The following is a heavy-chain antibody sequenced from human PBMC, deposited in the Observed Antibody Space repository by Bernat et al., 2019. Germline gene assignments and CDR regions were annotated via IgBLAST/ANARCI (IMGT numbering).Heavy chain of an antibody. V-gene: IGHV4-61*02. D-gene: IGHD3-22*01. J-gene: IGHJ3*02. CDR3: ARDRAMYCYDSSGYSNDAFDI. CDR1: GGSISSGSYY. Sequence: QVQLQESGPGLVKPSQTLSLTCTVSGGSISSGSYYWSWIRQPAGKGLEWIGRIYTSGSTNYNPSLKSRVTISVDTSKNQFSLKLSSVTAADTAVYYCARDRAMYCYDSSGYSNDAFDIWGQGTMVTVSS. CDR2: IYTSGST.